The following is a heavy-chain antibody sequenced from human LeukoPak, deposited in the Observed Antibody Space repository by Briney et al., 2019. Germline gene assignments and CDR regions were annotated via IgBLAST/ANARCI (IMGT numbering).Heavy chain of an antibody. V-gene: IGHV1-69*13. Sequence: ASVKVSCKASGGTFSSYAISWVRQAPGQGLEWMGGIIPIFGTANYAQKFQGRVTITADESTSTAYMELSSLRSEDTAVYYCARGKAVADYYYYGIDVWGKGTTVTVSS. J-gene: IGHJ6*04. CDR2: IIPIFGTA. CDR3: ARGKAVADYYYYGIDV. D-gene: IGHD6-19*01. CDR1: GGTFSSYA.